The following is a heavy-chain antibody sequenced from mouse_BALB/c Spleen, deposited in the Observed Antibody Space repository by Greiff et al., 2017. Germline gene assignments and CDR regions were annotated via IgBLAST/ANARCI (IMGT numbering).Heavy chain of an antibody. CDR3: ARWDITTVYFDY. D-gene: IGHD1-1*01. CDR2: ISYSGST. J-gene: IGHJ2*01. V-gene: IGHV3-8*02. Sequence: EVQLQQSGPSLVKPSQTLSLTCSVTGDSITSGYWNWIRKFPGNKLEYMGYISYSGSTYYNPSLKSRISITRDTSKNQYYLQLNSVTTEDTATYYCARWDITTVYFDYWGQGTTLTVSS. CDR1: GDSITSGY.